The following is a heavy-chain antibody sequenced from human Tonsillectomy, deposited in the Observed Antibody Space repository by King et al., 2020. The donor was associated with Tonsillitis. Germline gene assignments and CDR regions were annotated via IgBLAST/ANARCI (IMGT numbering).Heavy chain of an antibody. CDR3: ARDPSSGWYFDY. J-gene: IGHJ4*02. D-gene: IGHD6-19*01. Sequence: QLVQSGGGVVQPGRSLRLSCAASGFTLSNYGMHWVRQAPGKGLEWVAVISIDGRNKYYADSVKGRFTISRDNSKTTLYLQMNSLRVEDTAVYFCARDPSSGWYFDYWGQGTLVTVSS. V-gene: IGHV3-33*05. CDR2: ISIDGRNK. CDR1: GFTLSNYG.